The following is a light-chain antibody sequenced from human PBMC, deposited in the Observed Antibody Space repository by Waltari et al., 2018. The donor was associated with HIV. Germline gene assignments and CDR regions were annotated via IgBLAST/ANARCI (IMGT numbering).Light chain of an antibody. Sequence: DIQMTQPPSSLSASVGDRVTITCRASQAISNNLAWYQQQPGKVTKLLIYGASTLQPGVPSRFRGSGSGTDFTLTISSLQPDVVATYYCQNYNSAPPTFGQGTRLDIK. CDR2: GAS. CDR1: QAISNN. CDR3: QNYNSAPPT. J-gene: IGKJ5*01. V-gene: IGKV1-27*01.